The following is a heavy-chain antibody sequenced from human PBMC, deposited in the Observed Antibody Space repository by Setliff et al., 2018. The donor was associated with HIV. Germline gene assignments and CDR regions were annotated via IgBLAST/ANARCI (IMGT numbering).Heavy chain of an antibody. D-gene: IGHD3-22*01. CDR1: DGSFSGYY. V-gene: IGHV4-34*01. Sequence: SETLSLTCAVYDGSFSGYYWIWIRQPPGKGLEWIGEITHIGRTNYNPSLKSRVTISVDTSKNQFSLKLSSVTAADTAVYYCARDDYLDSSGYEGASYWGRGTLVTVSS. CDR3: ARDDYLDSSGYEGASY. J-gene: IGHJ4*02. CDR2: ITHIGRT.